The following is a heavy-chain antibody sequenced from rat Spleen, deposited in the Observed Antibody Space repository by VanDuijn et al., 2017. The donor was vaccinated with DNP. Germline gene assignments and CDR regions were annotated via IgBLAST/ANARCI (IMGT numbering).Heavy chain of an antibody. CDR3: ARQGLGVDY. J-gene: IGHJ2*01. Sequence: EVKLVESGGGLVQPGRSLKLSCAASGFNFNDYWMGWVRQAPGKGLEWIGEINKDSRTINYIPSLKDKFTISRDNAQNTLYLQMSKLGSEDTAIYYCARQGLGVDYWGQGVMVTVSS. D-gene: IGHD5-1*01. CDR2: INKDSRTI. V-gene: IGHV4-2*01. CDR1: GFNFNDYW.